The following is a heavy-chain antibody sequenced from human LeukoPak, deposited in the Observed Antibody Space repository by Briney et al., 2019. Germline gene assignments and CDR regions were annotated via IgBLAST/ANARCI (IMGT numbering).Heavy chain of an antibody. D-gene: IGHD1-26*01. Sequence: SETLSLTCAVDGGSLSGYYWSWIRQSPGKGLEWIGEINHSGSTNYNPSLKSRVTISPDTSKNQFSLKLTSVTAADTAVYYCTREVRSAWASFDPWGQGTLVIVSS. CDR2: INHSGST. CDR3: TREVRSAWASFDP. CDR1: GGSLSGYY. V-gene: IGHV4-34*01. J-gene: IGHJ5*02.